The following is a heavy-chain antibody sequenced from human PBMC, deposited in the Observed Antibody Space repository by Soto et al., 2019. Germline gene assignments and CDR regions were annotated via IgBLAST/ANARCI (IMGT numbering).Heavy chain of an antibody. J-gene: IGHJ4*02. D-gene: IGHD1-1*01. CDR2: INESGST. CDR3: ARGSGIVALPGELEDVKYDY. Sequence: QVQLQQWGAGLVKPSETLSLSCAVYGQSFSGHSWAWIRQPPGKGLEWIGEINESGSTYYNPSLKSRVTISTHTSKNQFSLKLSSVSAADTAAYVCARGSGIVALPGELEDVKYDYWGQGTLVNVSS. CDR1: GQSFSGHS. V-gene: IGHV4-34*01.